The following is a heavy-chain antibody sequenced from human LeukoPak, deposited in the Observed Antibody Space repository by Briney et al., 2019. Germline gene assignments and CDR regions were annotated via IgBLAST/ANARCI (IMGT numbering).Heavy chain of an antibody. CDR3: ARAGDPDYYFDY. CDR1: GYTFTGYY. J-gene: IGHJ4*02. Sequence: ASVKVSCKASGYTFTGYYMHWVRQAPGQGLEWMGRINPNSGGTNYAQKFQGRVTMTRDTSISTAYMELSRLRSDDPAVYYCARAGDPDYYFDYWGQGTLVTVSS. CDR2: INPNSGGT. D-gene: IGHD7-27*01. V-gene: IGHV1-2*06.